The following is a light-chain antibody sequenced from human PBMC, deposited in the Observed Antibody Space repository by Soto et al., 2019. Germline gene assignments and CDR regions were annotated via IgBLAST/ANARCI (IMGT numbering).Light chain of an antibody. Sequence: QSVLTQPASVSGSPGQSITISCTGASSDIGGYDYVSWYQQYPGKAPKLMIYDVSNRPSGVSDRFSGSKSANTASLTISGLQAEDEADYYCNSYTTSSSLSVFGTGTKVPVL. CDR3: NSYTTSSSLSV. V-gene: IGLV2-14*01. J-gene: IGLJ1*01. CDR2: DVS. CDR1: SSDIGGYDY.